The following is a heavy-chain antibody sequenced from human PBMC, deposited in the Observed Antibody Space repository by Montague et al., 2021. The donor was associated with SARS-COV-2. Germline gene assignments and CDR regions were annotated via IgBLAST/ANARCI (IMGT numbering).Heavy chain of an antibody. V-gene: IGHV4-31*02. D-gene: IGHD4-17*01. CDR2: SGIT. CDR3: ERVGATVTAPFDF. J-gene: IGHJ4*02. Sequence: SGITYYNPSLKSRFTISVDTSQNQFSLNLNSVTSADTAVYYCERVGATVTAPFDFWSQG.